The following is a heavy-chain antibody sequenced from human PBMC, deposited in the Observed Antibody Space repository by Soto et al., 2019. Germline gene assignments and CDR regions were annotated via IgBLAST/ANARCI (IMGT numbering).Heavy chain of an antibody. D-gene: IGHD2-15*01. CDR3: AKQVRSDGPGDS. Sequence: GESLKISCKGFGYSFSNHWIGWVRQMPGKGLEWMGIIDLSNSGTRYSPSFQGQVAISADKSISTVYLQWSSLKASDTAMYYCAKQVRSDGPGDSWGQGTLVTVSS. J-gene: IGHJ5*01. V-gene: IGHV5-51*01. CDR2: IDLSNSGT. CDR1: GYSFSNHW.